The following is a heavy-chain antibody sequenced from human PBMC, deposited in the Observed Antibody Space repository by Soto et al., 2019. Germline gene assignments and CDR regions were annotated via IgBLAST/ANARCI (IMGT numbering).Heavy chain of an antibody. V-gene: IGHV4-31*03. CDR2: IYYSGST. J-gene: IGHJ5*02. D-gene: IGHD2-15*01. Sequence: PSETLSLTCTVSGGSISSGGYYWSWIRQHPGKGLEWIGYIYYSGSTYYNPSLKSRVTISVDTSKNQFSLKLSSVTAADTAVYYCARDLALGYCSGGSCPPGNWFDPWGQGTLVTVSS. CDR3: ARDLALGYCSGGSCPPGNWFDP. CDR1: GGSISSGGYY.